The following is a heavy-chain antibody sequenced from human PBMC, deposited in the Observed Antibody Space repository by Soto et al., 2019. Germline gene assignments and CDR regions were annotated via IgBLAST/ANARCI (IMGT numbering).Heavy chain of an antibody. V-gene: IGHV3-15*07. J-gene: IGHJ4*02. CDR2: IKSKTDGEKA. Sequence: GGSLRLSCAASGFTFANAYMNWVRQAPGRGLEWVGRIKSKTDGEKADYATPVKGGFTISRDDTKYTLYLQMNSLKAEDTAVYYCTTDSPPQPDYWGQGTLVTVSS. CDR1: GFTFANAY. CDR3: TTDSPPQPDY.